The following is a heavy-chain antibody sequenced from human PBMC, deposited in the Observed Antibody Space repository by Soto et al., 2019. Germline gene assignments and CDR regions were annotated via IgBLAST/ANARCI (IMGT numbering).Heavy chain of an antibody. J-gene: IGHJ6*02. CDR2: IYYSGST. D-gene: IGHD2-2*02. Sequence: SETLSLTCTVSGGSISSGDYYWSWIRQPPGKGLEWIGYIYYSGSTYYNPSLKSRVTISVDTSKNQFSLKLSSVTAADTAVYHCARDIVVVPAAIDGYYYYYGMDVWGQGTTVTGSS. V-gene: IGHV4-30-4*01. CDR1: GGSISSGDYY. CDR3: ARDIVVVPAAIDGYYYYYGMDV.